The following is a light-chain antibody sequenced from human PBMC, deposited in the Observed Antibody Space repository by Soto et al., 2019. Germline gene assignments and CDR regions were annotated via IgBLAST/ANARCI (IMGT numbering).Light chain of an antibody. V-gene: IGKV1-27*01. CDR2: AAS. Sequence: DIQMTQSPSSLSASVGDRVTITCRASQGISNYLAWYQQKPGKVPKLLIYAASTLHSGVPSRFSGSGSGTDFTPTIRSLQPEDVATYYCQKYNSAPRTFGPGTKVDIK. CDR3: QKYNSAPRT. CDR1: QGISNY. J-gene: IGKJ3*01.